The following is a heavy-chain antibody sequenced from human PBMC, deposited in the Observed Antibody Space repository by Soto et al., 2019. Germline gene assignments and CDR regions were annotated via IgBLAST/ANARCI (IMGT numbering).Heavy chain of an antibody. D-gene: IGHD2-15*01. CDR3: APQRGVAAKGWFDP. V-gene: IGHV1-46*01. Sequence: QVQLVQSGAEVKKPGASVKVSCKASGYTFTSYYMHWVRQAPGQGLEWMGIINPSGGSTSYAQKFQGRVNMTRGTATSNGYMELSSLRSGETGVYYCAPQRGVAAKGWFDPWGQGTLVTVSS. CDR2: INPSGGST. J-gene: IGHJ5*02. CDR1: GYTFTSYY.